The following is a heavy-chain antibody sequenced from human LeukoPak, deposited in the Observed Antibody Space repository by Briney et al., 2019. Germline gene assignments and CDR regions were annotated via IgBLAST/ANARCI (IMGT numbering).Heavy chain of an antibody. Sequence: GGSLRLSSAASGFTFSSYSMNWVRQAPGKGLEWVSSISSSSSYIYYADSVKGRFTISRDNAKNSLYLQMNSLRAEDTAVYYCARDKISYDSSGYYPHYYFDYWGQGTLVTVSS. CDR3: ARDKISYDSSGYYPHYYFDY. D-gene: IGHD3-22*01. CDR1: GFTFSSYS. CDR2: ISSSSSYI. J-gene: IGHJ4*02. V-gene: IGHV3-21*01.